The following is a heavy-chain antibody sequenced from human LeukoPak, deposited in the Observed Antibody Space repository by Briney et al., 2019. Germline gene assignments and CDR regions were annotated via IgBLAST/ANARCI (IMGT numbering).Heavy chain of an antibody. CDR1: GYTFTSYG. V-gene: IGHV1-18*01. CDR3: ATLYNWGFPT. D-gene: IGHD7-27*01. Sequence: ASVKVSCKASGYTFTSYGISWVRQAPGQGLEWMGWISAYNGNTNYAQKLQGRVTMTEDTSTDTAYMELSSLRSEDTAVYYCATLYNWGFPTWGQGTLVTVSS. CDR2: ISAYNGNT. J-gene: IGHJ4*02.